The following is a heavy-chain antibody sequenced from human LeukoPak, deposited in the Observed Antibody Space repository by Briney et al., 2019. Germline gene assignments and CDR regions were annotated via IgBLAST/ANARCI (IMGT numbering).Heavy chain of an antibody. D-gene: IGHD3-22*01. CDR2: MSSSRTYI. Sequence: GGSLRLSCAASGFSLSSYSMNWVRQVPGKGLEWVSSMSSSRTYIYYADSVKGRFTISRDNVRNSLYLQMNSLRAEDTAVYYCARVLVDSSFPLNWFDPWGQGTLVTVSS. V-gene: IGHV3-21*06. J-gene: IGHJ5*02. CDR1: GFSLSSYS. CDR3: ARVLVDSSFPLNWFDP.